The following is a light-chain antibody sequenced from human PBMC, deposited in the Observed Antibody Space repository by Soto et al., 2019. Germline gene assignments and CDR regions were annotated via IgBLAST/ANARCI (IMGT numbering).Light chain of an antibody. J-gene: IGLJ1*01. V-gene: IGLV2-8*01. CDR2: EVN. CDR1: SSDLAIYNY. Sequence: QSALTQPASVSGSPGQSITISCTGTSSDLAIYNYVSWYQQQPGKAPKLMIYEVNKRPSGVPDRFSGSKSGNTASLTVSGLQAENEADYYCSSYAGSSNVFGTGTKLTVL. CDR3: SSYAGSSNV.